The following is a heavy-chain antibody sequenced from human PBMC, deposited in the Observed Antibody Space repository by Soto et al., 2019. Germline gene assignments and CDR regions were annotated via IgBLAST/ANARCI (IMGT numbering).Heavy chain of an antibody. V-gene: IGHV1-58*01. J-gene: IGHJ3*02. D-gene: IGHD2-8*01. CDR3: ATNSNGGPDAFDI. CDR1: GFTFTSSA. CDR2: IVVGSGNT. Sequence: SVKVSCKASGFTFTSSAVQWVRQARGQRLEWIGWIVVGSGNTNYAQKFQERVTITRDMSTSTAYMELSSLRSEDTAVYYCATNSNGGPDAFDIWGQGTMVTVAS.